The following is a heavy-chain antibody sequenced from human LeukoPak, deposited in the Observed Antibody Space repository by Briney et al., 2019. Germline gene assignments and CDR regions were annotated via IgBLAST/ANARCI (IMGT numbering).Heavy chain of an antibody. Sequence: PGGSLRLSCAASGFTFSSYALHWVRQAPGKGLEWVAVISYNGSNKYYADSVKGRFTISRDNSKIALYLQMNSLRAEDTAVYCCARDRYGDYDDAFDIWGRGTMVTVSS. CDR1: GFTFSSYA. V-gene: IGHV3-30*04. J-gene: IGHJ3*02. CDR2: ISYNGSNK. D-gene: IGHD4-17*01. CDR3: ARDRYGDYDDAFDI.